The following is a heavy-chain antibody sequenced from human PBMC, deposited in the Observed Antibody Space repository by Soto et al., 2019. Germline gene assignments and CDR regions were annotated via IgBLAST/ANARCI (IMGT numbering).Heavy chain of an antibody. CDR2: ISAYNGNT. D-gene: IGHD2-2*01. V-gene: IGHV1-18*01. CDR1: GYTFTSYG. CDR3: ARDRDYCSSTSCYPTRVGWFDP. Sequence: GTLVKVSCKASGYTFTSYGISWVRQAPEQGLEWMGWISAYNGNTNYAQKLQGRVTMTTDTSTSTAYMELRSLRSDDTAVYYCARDRDYCSSTSCYPTRVGWFDPWGQGTLVTVSS. J-gene: IGHJ5*02.